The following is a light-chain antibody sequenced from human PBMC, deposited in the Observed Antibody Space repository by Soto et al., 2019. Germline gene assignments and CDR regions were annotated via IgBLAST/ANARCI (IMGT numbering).Light chain of an antibody. Sequence: DIQMTQSPSTLSASVGGRVTITCRASQTIFRWLAWYQQRPGKAPNLLISDASDLQSGVPSRFSGSGSGAEFTLTIGRLQPDDFATYYCQQYNSYPWTFGQGTKVEF. CDR1: QTIFRW. J-gene: IGKJ1*01. V-gene: IGKV1-5*01. CDR3: QQYNSYPWT. CDR2: DAS.